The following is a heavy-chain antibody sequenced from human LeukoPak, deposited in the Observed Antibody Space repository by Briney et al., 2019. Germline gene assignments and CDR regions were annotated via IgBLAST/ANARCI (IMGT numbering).Heavy chain of an antibody. D-gene: IGHD6-19*01. V-gene: IGHV4-59*01. CDR2: IYYSGST. CDR3: ATRRIAVAAPFDY. J-gene: IGHJ4*02. Sequence: SETLSLTCTVSGDSIRSYYWSWIRQPPGKGLEWIGYIYYSGSTNYNPSLKSRVTISVDTSKNQFSLKLSSVTAADTAVYYCATRRIAVAAPFDYWGQGTLVTVSS. CDR1: GDSIRSYY.